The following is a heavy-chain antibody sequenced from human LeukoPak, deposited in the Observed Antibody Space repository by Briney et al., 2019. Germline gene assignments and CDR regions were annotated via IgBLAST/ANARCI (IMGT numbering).Heavy chain of an antibody. D-gene: IGHD2-2*01. CDR2: IYPGDSDT. V-gene: IGHV5-51*01. J-gene: IGHJ4*02. CDR1: GYSFTSYW. Sequence: GESLKISCKGSGYSFTSYWIGWVRQMPGKGLEWMGIIYPGDSDTRYSPSFQGQVTISADKSISTAYLQWSSLKASDTAVYYCARSGGYCSSTSCFYSDYWGQGTLVTVSS. CDR3: ARSGGYCSSTSCFYSDY.